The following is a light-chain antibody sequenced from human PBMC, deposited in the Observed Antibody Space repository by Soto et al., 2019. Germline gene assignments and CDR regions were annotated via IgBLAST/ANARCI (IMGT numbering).Light chain of an antibody. CDR2: KAS. V-gene: IGKV1-5*03. CDR1: QSISSW. Sequence: DIQMTQSPSTLSASVGDRVTITCRASQSISSWLAWYQQKPGRAPTLLIYKASTLESGVSSRFSGSGSGTEFSLTISSLQPDDSATYYCQQYNSYPLTFGQGTRLEI. CDR3: QQYNSYPLT. J-gene: IGKJ5*01.